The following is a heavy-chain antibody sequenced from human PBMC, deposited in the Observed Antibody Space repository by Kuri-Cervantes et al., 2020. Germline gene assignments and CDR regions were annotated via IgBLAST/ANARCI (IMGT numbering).Heavy chain of an antibody. Sequence: ESLKISCTVSGGSISTYYWSWIRQPPGKGLEWIGYIYYSGGTNYNPSLKSRVTISVDTSKNQFSLKLSSVTAADTAVYYCARGALGGSYFDYWGQGTLVTVSS. CDR1: GGSISTYY. CDR3: ARGALGGSYFDY. D-gene: IGHD1-26*01. J-gene: IGHJ4*02. CDR2: IYYSGGT. V-gene: IGHV4-59*12.